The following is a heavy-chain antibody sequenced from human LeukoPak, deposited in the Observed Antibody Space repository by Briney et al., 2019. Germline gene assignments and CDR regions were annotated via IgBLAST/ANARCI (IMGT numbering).Heavy chain of an antibody. Sequence: HPSETLSLTCAVYGGSFSGYYWSWIRQPPGKGLEWIGEINHSGSTNYNPSLKSRDTISVDTSKNQFSLKLSSVTAADTAVYYCARRVSTTVTDDYWGQGTLVTVSS. CDR1: GGSFSGYY. CDR2: INHSGST. CDR3: ARRVSTTVTDDY. J-gene: IGHJ4*02. D-gene: IGHD4-17*01. V-gene: IGHV4-34*01.